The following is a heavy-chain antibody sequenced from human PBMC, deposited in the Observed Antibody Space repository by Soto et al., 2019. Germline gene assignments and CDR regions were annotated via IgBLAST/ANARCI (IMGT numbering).Heavy chain of an antibody. V-gene: IGHV3-30*18. CDR1: GFAFDTYG. CDR3: AKDRDPYYYYYLMDV. CDR2: RSYDGSKI. J-gene: IGHJ6*02. Sequence: QVQLVESGGGVIQPGRSLRLSCEASGFAFDTYGMHCIRQVAGQGLEWVATRSYDGSKIYYRDSVRGRLSISRDDSKRTLYLQMNSLRAEDTAVYYCAKDRDPYYYYYLMDVWGQGTTVTVSS.